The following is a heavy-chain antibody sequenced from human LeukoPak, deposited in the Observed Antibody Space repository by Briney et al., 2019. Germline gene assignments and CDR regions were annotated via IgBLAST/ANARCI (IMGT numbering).Heavy chain of an antibody. J-gene: IGHJ5*02. CDR3: ARDLDWQNWFDP. CDR2: IIPIFGTA. CDR1: GGTFSSYA. Sequence: ASVKVSCKASGGTFSSYAISWVRQAPGQGLEWMGGIIPIFGTANYAQKFQGRVTITADESTSTAYMELSSLRSEDTAVYYCARDLDWQNWFDPWGQGTLVTVSS. D-gene: IGHD3/OR15-3a*01. V-gene: IGHV1-69*13.